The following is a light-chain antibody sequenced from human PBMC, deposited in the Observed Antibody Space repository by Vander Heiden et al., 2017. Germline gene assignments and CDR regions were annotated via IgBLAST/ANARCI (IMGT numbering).Light chain of an antibody. V-gene: IGKV1-39*01. Sequence: DIQMTQSPSSLSASVGDRVTITCRASQSISSYLSWYQQKPGKAPKLLIYAASSLQSGVPSRFSGGGSGTDFTLTITRLQPEDFATYYCQQSYSTPRTFGQGTKLEIK. CDR1: QSISSY. CDR3: QQSYSTPRT. CDR2: AAS. J-gene: IGKJ2*01.